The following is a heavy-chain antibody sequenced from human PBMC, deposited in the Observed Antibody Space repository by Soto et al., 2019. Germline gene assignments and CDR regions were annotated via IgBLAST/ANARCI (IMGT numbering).Heavy chain of an antibody. CDR1: GGSISSSNW. D-gene: IGHD3-10*01. CDR3: AKARSTMVSTQTTARTTGRYFDY. J-gene: IGHJ4*02. CDR2: IYHSVST. Sequence: QVQLQESGPGLVKPSGTLSLTCAVSGGSISSSNWWSWVRQPPGKGLEWIGEIYHSVSTNYNPSLKSRVTISVDKSKNQSSLKLSCVTAAGTAVYYCAKARSTMVSTQTTARTTGRYFDYRGQGTLVTVSS. V-gene: IGHV4-4*02.